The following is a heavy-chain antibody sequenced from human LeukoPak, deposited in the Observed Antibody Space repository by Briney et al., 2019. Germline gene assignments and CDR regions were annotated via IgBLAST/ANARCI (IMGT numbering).Heavy chain of an antibody. CDR3: ARVMRDTSDWYLFDH. J-gene: IGHJ4*02. Sequence: ESGPALVQPTQTLTLTCTFTGFARGTHGMCVSWIRQPPGKALEWLALIDRDDNKDYGTSVKTRFIISKDTYKNQVVLTMTNMDPADTATYFCARVMRDTSDWYLFDHWGQGTLVTVSS. CDR2: IDRDDNK. D-gene: IGHD6-19*01. CDR1: GFARGTHGMC. V-gene: IGHV2-70*01.